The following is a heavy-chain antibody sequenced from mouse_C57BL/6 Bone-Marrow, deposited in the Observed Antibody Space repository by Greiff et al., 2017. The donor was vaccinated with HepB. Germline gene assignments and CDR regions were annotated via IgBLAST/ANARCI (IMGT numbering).Heavy chain of an antibody. V-gene: IGHV1-53*01. CDR2: INPSNGGT. CDR3: ARCSSCSYWYFDV. Sequence: QVQLQQPGTELVKPGASVKLSCKASGYTFTSYWMHWVKQRPGQGLEWIGNINPSNGGTNYNEKFKSKATLTVDKSSSTAYIQISSLTSDDSAVYYCARCSSCSYWYFDVWGTGTTVTVSS. D-gene: IGHD1-1*01. J-gene: IGHJ1*03. CDR1: GYTFTSYW.